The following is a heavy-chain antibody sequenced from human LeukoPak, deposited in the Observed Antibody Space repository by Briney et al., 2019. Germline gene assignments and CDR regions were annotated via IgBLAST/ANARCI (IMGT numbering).Heavy chain of an antibody. CDR2: IHNSGST. V-gene: IGHV4-4*07. D-gene: IGHD4-23*01. CDR1: GGSIISYH. CDR3: ARDYGGHSDY. Sequence: KSSETLSLTCTVSGGSIISYHWSWIRQPAGKGLEWIGRIHNSGSTNYNPPLKSRVTMSVDKSKNQFSLKLSSVTAADTAVYYCARDYGGHSDYWGQGTLVTVSS. J-gene: IGHJ4*02.